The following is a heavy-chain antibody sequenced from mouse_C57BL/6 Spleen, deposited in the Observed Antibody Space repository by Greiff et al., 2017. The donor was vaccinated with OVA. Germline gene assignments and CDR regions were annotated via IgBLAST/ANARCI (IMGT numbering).Heavy chain of an antibody. CDR1: GFTFSSYG. V-gene: IGHV5-6*01. Sequence: EVQRVESGGDLVKPGGSLKLSCAASGFTFSSYGMSWVRQTPDKRLEWVATISSGGSYTYYPDSVKGRFTISRDNAKNTLYLQMSSLKSEDTAMYYCARHTAGYFDVWGTGTTVTVSS. J-gene: IGHJ1*03. CDR3: ARHTAGYFDV. CDR2: ISSGGSYT.